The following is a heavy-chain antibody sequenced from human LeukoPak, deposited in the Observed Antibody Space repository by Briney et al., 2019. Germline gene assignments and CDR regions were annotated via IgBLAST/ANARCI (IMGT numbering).Heavy chain of an antibody. D-gene: IGHD1-26*01. J-gene: IGHJ5*02. CDR3: ARDLVGATAS. CDR1: GFTFGNYW. Sequence: PGGALRLSCAASGFTFGNYWMHWVRQAPGKGLVWVSRIHSDGSSPIYADSVKGRFTISRDNAKNSLYLQMNSLRDEDTAVYYCARDLVGATASWGQGTLVTVSS. V-gene: IGHV3-74*01. CDR2: IHSDGSSP.